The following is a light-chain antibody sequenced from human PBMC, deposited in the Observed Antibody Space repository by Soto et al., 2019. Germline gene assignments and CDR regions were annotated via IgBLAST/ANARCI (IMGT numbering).Light chain of an antibody. V-gene: IGKV3-20*01. CDR3: QQYLITPWT. J-gene: IGKJ1*01. Sequence: EIVLTQSPGTLSLSPGEAATLSCRVSQSVSGDYLAWYQSKPGQAPRLLIHSASNRATGIPDRFSGSGSGTDFTLTIGRLEPEDFAVYYCQQYLITPWTFGQGTKVDIK. CDR2: SAS. CDR1: QSVSGDY.